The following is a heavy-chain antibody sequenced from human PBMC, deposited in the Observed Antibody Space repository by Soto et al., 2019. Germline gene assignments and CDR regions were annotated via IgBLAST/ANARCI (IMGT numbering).Heavy chain of an antibody. J-gene: IGHJ3*02. V-gene: IGHV1-69*12. Sequence: QVQLVQSGAEVKKPGSSVRVSCKASGATLNSFINYGITWVRQAPGQGLEYMGGIIPVFGAANHAQKFQGRGPIRADESTRTVNMEPSSLRSHDTAVYYCARGAATWILVMKYDALDICGQGTMVTVSS. CDR3: ARGAATWILVMKYDALDI. CDR1: GATLNSFINYG. D-gene: IGHD6-25*01. CDR2: IIPVFGAA.